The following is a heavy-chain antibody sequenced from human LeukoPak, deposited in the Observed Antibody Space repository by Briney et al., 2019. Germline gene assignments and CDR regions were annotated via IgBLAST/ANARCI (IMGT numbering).Heavy chain of an antibody. Sequence: ASVKVSCKASGYTFTSYGISWVRQAPGQGLGWMGWISAYNGNTNYAQKLQGRVTMTTDTSTSTAYMELRSLRSDDTAVYYCARDPTYYHDSSGYVGAFDIWGQGTMVTVSS. CDR2: ISAYNGNT. CDR3: ARDPTYYHDSSGYVGAFDI. D-gene: IGHD3-22*01. J-gene: IGHJ3*02. V-gene: IGHV1-18*01. CDR1: GYTFTSYG.